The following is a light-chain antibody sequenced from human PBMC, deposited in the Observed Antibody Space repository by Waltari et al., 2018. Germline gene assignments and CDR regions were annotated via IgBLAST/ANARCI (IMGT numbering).Light chain of an antibody. Sequence: EIEVTHALSSLSPSVGERRAITCRASQSISSYLNWYQQKPGKAPKFLISAASSFQSGVQSRFSGSGSRTEFTLSISRVQAEDFETSSCHQTDSMPLTFGQGTKAEIK. V-gene: IGKV1-39*01. CDR3: HQTDSMPLT. CDR2: AAS. J-gene: IGKJ1*01. CDR1: QSISSY.